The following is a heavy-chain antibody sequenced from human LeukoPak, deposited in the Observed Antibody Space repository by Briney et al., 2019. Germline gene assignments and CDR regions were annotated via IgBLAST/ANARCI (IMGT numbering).Heavy chain of an antibody. D-gene: IGHD6-19*01. V-gene: IGHV3-23*01. CDR3: ASKLTAVAGYFDY. CDR2: ISGSGGST. Sequence: GGSPRLSCAASGFTFSSYAMSWVRQAPGKGLEWVSAISGSGGSTYYADSVKGRFTISRDNSKNTLYLQMNSLRAEDTAVYYCASKLTAVAGYFDYWGQGTLVTVSS. CDR1: GFTFSSYA. J-gene: IGHJ4*02.